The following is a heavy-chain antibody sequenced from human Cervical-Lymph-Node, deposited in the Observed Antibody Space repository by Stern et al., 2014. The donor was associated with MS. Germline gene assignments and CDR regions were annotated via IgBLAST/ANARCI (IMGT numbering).Heavy chain of an antibody. CDR3: ARAQTGTIRYGMDV. CDR1: GFNFSDYS. V-gene: IGHV3-21*01. J-gene: IGHJ6*02. Sequence: EVQLVESGGGLVKPGWSLRVSCAASGFNFSDYSMNWVRQAPGKGLEWVSSISSSSNYIYYADSVKGRFTISRDNSKSSLYLQRDSLRGEDTAMYYCARAQTGTIRYGMDVWGQGPTVNVSS. CDR2: ISSSSNYI. D-gene: IGHD1-7*01.